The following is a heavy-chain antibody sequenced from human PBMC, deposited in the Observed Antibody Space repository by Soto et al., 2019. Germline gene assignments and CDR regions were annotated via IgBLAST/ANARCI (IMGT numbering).Heavy chain of an antibody. Sequence: EVQLLESGGGLVQPGGSLRLSCAASGFTFSSYAMTWVRQAPGKGLEWVSAISGSGGSTYYADSVKGRFTISRDKSKNTLYLQMNSLRDEDTAVYYCAKEGGSYEERIGARPRGWFDPWGQGTLVTVSS. J-gene: IGHJ5*02. CDR3: AKEGGSYEERIGARPRGWFDP. CDR1: GFTFSSYA. V-gene: IGHV3-23*01. D-gene: IGHD6-6*01. CDR2: ISGSGGST.